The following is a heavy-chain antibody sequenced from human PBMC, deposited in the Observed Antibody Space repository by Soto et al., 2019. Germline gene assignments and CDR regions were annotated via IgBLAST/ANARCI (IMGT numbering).Heavy chain of an antibody. CDR1: GFIFSNHA. CDR2: ISGGGRSK. D-gene: IGHD2-15*01. V-gene: IGHV3-23*01. J-gene: IGHJ6*02. Sequence: PGGSLRLSCAASGFIFSNHAMSWVRQASGKGLEWVSGISGGGRSKYYAGFVQGRFSISRDDSKNTLYLQMDSLRVEDTALYFCARRQCSGGACYALYYYGMDVWGQGTTVTVSS. CDR3: ARRQCSGGACYALYYYGMDV.